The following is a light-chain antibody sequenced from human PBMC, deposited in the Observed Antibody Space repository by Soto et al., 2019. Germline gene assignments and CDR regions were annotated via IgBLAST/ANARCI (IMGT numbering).Light chain of an antibody. CDR1: SSAVGGYNY. Sequence: QSALTQPASVSGSPGQSITISCTGTSSAVGGYNYVSWYQHHPGKAPRLMIYDVTTRPSGVSNRFSGAKSGNTASLTISGLQSEDEADYNCSSYTSSSTLVFGTGTKLTVL. V-gene: IGLV2-14*03. CDR2: DVT. CDR3: SSYTSSSTLV. J-gene: IGLJ1*01.